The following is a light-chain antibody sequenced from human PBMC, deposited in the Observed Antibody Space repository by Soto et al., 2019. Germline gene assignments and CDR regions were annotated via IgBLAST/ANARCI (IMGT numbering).Light chain of an antibody. CDR1: SGHSRNA. Sequence: QLVLTQSPSASASLGASVKLTCTLSSGHSRNAIAWHQQLPQKGPRYLMKVNNDGSHTKGAGIPDRFSGSSSGAERYLIISSLQSDDEADYYCQTWETGSVIFGGGTKRTVL. CDR2: VNNDGSH. J-gene: IGLJ2*01. V-gene: IGLV4-69*01. CDR3: QTWETGSVI.